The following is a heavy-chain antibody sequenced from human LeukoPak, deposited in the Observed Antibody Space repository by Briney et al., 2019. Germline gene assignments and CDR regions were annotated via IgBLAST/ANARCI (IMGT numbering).Heavy chain of an antibody. J-gene: IGHJ4*02. D-gene: IGHD3-16*02. CDR1: GGSISSGSYY. CDR2: IYTSGST. Sequence: PSETLSLTCTVSGGSISSGSYYWSWIRQPAGKGLEWIGRIYTSGSTNYNPSLKSRVTISVDTSKNQFSLKLSSVTAADTAVYYRARGVNYDYVWGSYRHENQFDYWGQGTLVTVSS. V-gene: IGHV4-61*02. CDR3: ARGVNYDYVWGSYRHENQFDY.